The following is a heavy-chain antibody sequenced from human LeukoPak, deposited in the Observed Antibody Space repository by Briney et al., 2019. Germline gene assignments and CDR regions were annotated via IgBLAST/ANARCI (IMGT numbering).Heavy chain of an antibody. D-gene: IGHD2-15*01. Sequence: GGSLRLSCAASGFTFSSYWMHWVRQAPGKGLVWVSRINSDGSSTSYADSVKGRFTISRDNAKNTLYLQMNSLRAEDTAVYYCAKDRNRYCSGGSCYSVDYWGQGTLVTVSS. CDR3: AKDRNRYCSGGSCYSVDY. J-gene: IGHJ4*02. CDR2: INSDGSST. CDR1: GFTFSSYW. V-gene: IGHV3-74*01.